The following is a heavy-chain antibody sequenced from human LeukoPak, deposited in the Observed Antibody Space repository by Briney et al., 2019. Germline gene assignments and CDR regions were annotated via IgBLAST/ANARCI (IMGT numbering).Heavy chain of an antibody. CDR1: GGSISSYY. J-gene: IGHJ3*02. V-gene: IGHV4-4*07. D-gene: IGHD2-15*01. CDR3: AREPPRRNIVVVVAATVEAFDI. Sequence: PSETLSLTCTVSGGSISSYYWSWIRQPAGKGLEWIGRIYTSGSTNYNPSLKSRVTMSVDTSKNQFSLKLSSVTAADTAVYYCAREPPRRNIVVVVAATVEAFDISGQGTMVSVSS. CDR2: IYTSGST.